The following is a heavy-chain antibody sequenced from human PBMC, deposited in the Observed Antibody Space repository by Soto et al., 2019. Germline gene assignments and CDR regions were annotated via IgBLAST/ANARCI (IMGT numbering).Heavy chain of an antibody. CDR1: GYTLTELS. Sequence: ASVKVSCKVSGYTLTELSMHWVRQAPGKGLEWMGGFDPEDGETIYAQKFQGRVTMTEDTSTDTAYMELSSLRSEDTAVYYCAGGIVVPAAISYSSSWYAFDYWGQGTLVTVSS. J-gene: IGHJ4*02. D-gene: IGHD2-2*01. V-gene: IGHV1-24*01. CDR2: FDPEDGET. CDR3: AGGIVVPAAISYSSSWYAFDY.